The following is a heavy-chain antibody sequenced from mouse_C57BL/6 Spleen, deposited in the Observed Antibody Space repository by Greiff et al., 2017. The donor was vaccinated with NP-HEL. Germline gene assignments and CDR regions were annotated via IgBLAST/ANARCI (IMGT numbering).Heavy chain of an antibody. D-gene: IGHD1-1*01. Sequence: QVQLQQSGAELARPGASVKLSCKASGYTFTSYGISWVKQRTGQGLEWIGEIYPRSGNTYYNEKFKGKATLTADKSSSTAYMELRSLTSEDSAVYFCARGDGSRGGYFDVWGTGTTVTVSS. J-gene: IGHJ1*03. CDR2: IYPRSGNT. CDR3: ARGDGSRGGYFDV. CDR1: GYTFTSYG. V-gene: IGHV1-81*01.